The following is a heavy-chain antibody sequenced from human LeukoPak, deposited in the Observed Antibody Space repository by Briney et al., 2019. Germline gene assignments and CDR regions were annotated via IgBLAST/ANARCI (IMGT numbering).Heavy chain of an antibody. J-gene: IGHJ5*02. Sequence: SETLSLTCAVSGDSISSYYWSWIRQPPGKGLEWIGKIYYSGSTNYNPSLKSRVTISVDTSKTQFSLKLTSVTAADTAVYYCARDRSGQLAAGWFDPWGQGTLVTVSS. CDR3: ARDRSGQLAAGWFDP. D-gene: IGHD1-1*01. CDR1: GDSISSYY. CDR2: IYYSGST. V-gene: IGHV4-59*01.